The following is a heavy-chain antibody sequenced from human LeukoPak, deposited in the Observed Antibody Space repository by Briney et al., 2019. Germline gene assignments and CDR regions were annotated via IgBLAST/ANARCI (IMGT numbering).Heavy chain of an antibody. J-gene: IGHJ4*02. Sequence: TGGSLRLSCAASGFTFSSYWMSWVRQAPGKGLEWVANIKQDGSEKYYVDSVKGRFTISRDNAKNSLYLQMNSLRAEDTAVFYCARDGVYYDSSGLDYWGQGTLVTVSS. CDR1: GFTFSSYW. D-gene: IGHD3-22*01. V-gene: IGHV3-7*01. CDR3: ARDGVYYDSSGLDY. CDR2: IKQDGSEK.